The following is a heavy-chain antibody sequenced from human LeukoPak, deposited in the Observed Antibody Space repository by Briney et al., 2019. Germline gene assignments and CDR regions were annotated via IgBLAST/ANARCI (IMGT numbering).Heavy chain of an antibody. CDR3: ARGSDLVTVPAAYYYYYMDV. Sequence: SVKVSCKASGGTLSSHAISWVRQAPGQGLEWMGGIIPMFGTANYAPSFQGRVTITADEPTSTAYMELSSLRSEDTAMYYCARGSDLVTVPAAYYYYYMDVWGQGTTVTVSS. CDR2: IIPMFGTA. V-gene: IGHV1-69*13. D-gene: IGHD2-2*01. CDR1: GGTLSSHA. J-gene: IGHJ6*03.